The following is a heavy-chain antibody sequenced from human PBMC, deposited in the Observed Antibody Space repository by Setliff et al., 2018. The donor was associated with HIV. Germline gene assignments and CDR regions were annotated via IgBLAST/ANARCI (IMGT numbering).Heavy chain of an antibody. CDR3: ARQDHSSVNTGSLYAFDA. CDR1: GYTFTAYY. Sequence: ASVKVSCKASGYTFTAYYIHWVRQAPGHELQLMGRIEPSSGGTNYIQKLQGRVTITRDTYTYTVYMELTGLTSDDTAVYYCARQDHSSVNTGSLYAFDAWGQGTMVTVSS. D-gene: IGHD2-8*02. V-gene: IGHV1-2*06. CDR2: IEPSSGGT. J-gene: IGHJ3*01.